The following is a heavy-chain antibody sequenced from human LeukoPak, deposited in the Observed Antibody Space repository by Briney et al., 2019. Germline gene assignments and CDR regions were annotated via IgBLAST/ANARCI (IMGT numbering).Heavy chain of an antibody. D-gene: IGHD2-8*02. CDR3: AAVGSGTGAFDY. CDR1: GGPFSGYY. CDR2: INHSGST. V-gene: IGHV4-34*01. Sequence: PSETLSLTCAVYGGPFSGYYWSWIRQPPGKGLEWIGEINHSGSTNYNPSLKSRVTISVDTSKNQFSLKLSSVTAADTAVNYCAAVGSGTGAFDYWGQGTLVTVSS. J-gene: IGHJ4*02.